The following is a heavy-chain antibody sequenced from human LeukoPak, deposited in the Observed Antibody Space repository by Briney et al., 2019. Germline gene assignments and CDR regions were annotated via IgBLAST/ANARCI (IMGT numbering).Heavy chain of an antibody. V-gene: IGHV3-23*01. J-gene: IGHJ6*03. CDR1: GFTFRIYP. Sequence: PGGSLRLSCAASGFTFRIYPMSWVRQAPGKGLEWVSGISSSGSSTYYADSVKGRFTISRDNSKNTLYLQMNSLRAEDTAVYYCAKDQVYYGSGSYYNGYYMDVWGKGTTVTASS. CDR2: ISSSGSST. CDR3: AKDQVYYGSGSYYNGYYMDV. D-gene: IGHD3-10*01.